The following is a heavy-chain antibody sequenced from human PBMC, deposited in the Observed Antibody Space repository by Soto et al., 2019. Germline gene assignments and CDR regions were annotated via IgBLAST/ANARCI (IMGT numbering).Heavy chain of an antibody. CDR2: INPADSDT. D-gene: IGHD3-9*01. J-gene: IGHJ4*02. CDR1: GYSFTNYW. CDR3: VRPDSTGYYSH. V-gene: IGHV5-51*01. Sequence: PGESLKISCKVSGYSFTNYWIGWVRQMPGKGLEWMGIINPADSDTRYSPSFQGQVTVSVDKSISTAYLQRGSLKASDTAMYYCVRPDSTGYYSHWGQGTPVTVSS.